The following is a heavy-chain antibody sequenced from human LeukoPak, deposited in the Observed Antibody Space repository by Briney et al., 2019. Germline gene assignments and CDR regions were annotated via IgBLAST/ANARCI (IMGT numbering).Heavy chain of an antibody. CDR1: GGSFSEYY. V-gene: IGHV4-34*01. CDR3: ARVPTGRNVVAAAARMGWNGAFDI. CDR2: ISQRGSI. D-gene: IGHD2-2*01. J-gene: IGHJ3*02. Sequence: SETLSLTCAVYGGSFSEYYWSWIRQSPGKGGVWIAEISQRGSINYNPSLKSRVTISVDASKKQFSLKMSSVTAADTAMYYCARVPTGRNVVAAAARMGWNGAFDIWGQGTMVTVSS.